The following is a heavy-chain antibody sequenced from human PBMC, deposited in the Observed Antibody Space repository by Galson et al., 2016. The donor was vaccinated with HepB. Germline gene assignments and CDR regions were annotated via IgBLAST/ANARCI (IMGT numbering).Heavy chain of an antibody. CDR3: ARNQVAVTGHWYFDF. D-gene: IGHD2-21*02. CDR1: GYSVSNENW. J-gene: IGHJ2*01. V-gene: IGHV4-28*01. Sequence: LSLTCGVSGYSVSNENWWGWIRQPPGKGLEWIGYITYRGNSHYNSSLKSRLTMSVDTSQNQFSLKLSSVTAVDTAVYYCARNQVAVTGHWYFDFWGRGTLVTVSS. CDR2: ITYRGNS.